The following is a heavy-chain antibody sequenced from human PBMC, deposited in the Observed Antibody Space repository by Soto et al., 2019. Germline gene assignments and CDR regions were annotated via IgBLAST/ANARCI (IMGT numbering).Heavy chain of an antibody. CDR2: IDENGAT. CDR1: GGSIYRSGYY. D-gene: IGHD2-15*01. CDR3: GKVLVGPTAHADSDS. Sequence: PSETLSLTCTVSGGSIYRSGYYWGWTRQPPGRGLEWCANIDENGATYSNSSLKSRFTRSRDTSKTQFTLKLPSVRAADTAPYYCGKVLVGPTAHADSDSWGPGPLVTAPQ. V-gene: IGHV4-39*01. J-gene: IGHJ4*02.